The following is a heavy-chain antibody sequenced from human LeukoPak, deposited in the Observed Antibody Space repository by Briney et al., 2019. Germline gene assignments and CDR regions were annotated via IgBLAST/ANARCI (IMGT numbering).Heavy chain of an antibody. CDR3: AKGGFTMVRGAYYFDY. D-gene: IGHD3-10*01. J-gene: IGHJ4*02. V-gene: IGHV3-23*01. Sequence: GGSLRLSCAASGFTFSSYAMSWVRQAPGKGLESVSAISGSGGSTYYADSVKGRFTISRDNSKNTLYLQMNSLRAEDTAVYYCAKGGFTMVRGAYYFDYWGQGTLVTVSS. CDR2: ISGSGGST. CDR1: GFTFSSYA.